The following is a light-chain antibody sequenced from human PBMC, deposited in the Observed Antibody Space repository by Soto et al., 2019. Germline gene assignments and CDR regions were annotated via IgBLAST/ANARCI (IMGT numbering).Light chain of an antibody. Sequence: QTLVTQAPSLTVSPGGTVTLTCGSSTGAVTSGHYPYWFQQKPGQAPRTLIYDTSNKHSWTPARFSGSLLGGKAALTLSGAQPEDEAEYYCLLSYSGALYVFGTGTKVTVL. CDR1: TGAVTSGHY. J-gene: IGLJ1*01. CDR2: DTS. V-gene: IGLV7-46*01. CDR3: LLSYSGALYV.